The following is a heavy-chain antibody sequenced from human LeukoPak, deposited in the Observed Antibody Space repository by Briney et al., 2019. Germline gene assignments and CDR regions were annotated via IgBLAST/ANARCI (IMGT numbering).Heavy chain of an antibody. D-gene: IGHD3-22*01. CDR2: INSDGSST. Sequence: GGSLRLSCAASGFTFSNYWMHWVRHAPGKGLVWVSRINSDGSSTNYADSVKGRFTISRDNAKNSLYLQMNSLRAEDTAVYYCARDAPYYYDSSGLDYWGQGTLVTVSS. CDR3: ARDAPYYYDSSGLDY. V-gene: IGHV3-74*01. J-gene: IGHJ4*02. CDR1: GFTFSNYW.